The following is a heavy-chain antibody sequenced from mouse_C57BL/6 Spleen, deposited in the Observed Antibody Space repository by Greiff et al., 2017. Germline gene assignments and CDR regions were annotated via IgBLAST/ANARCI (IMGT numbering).Heavy chain of an antibody. V-gene: IGHV1-76*01. D-gene: IGHD1-1*01. Sequence: QVQLQQSGAELVRPGASVKLSCKASGYTFTDYYINWVKQRPGQGLEWIARIYPGSGNTYYNEKFKGKDTLTAEKSSSTAYMQLSSLTSEDSAVYFCARSDYYGSSPFEAMDYWGQGTSVTVSS. CDR1: GYTFTDYY. CDR3: ARSDYYGSSPFEAMDY. J-gene: IGHJ4*01. CDR2: IYPGSGNT.